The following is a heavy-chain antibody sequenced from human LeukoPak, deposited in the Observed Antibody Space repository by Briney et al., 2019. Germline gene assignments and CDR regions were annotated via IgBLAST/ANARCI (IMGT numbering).Heavy chain of an antibody. CDR3: RKNRTGWLSESYFDY. D-gene: IGHD3-22*01. CDR1: GFTFSDYY. Sequence: GGSLRLSCAASGFTFSDYYMSWIRQAPGKGLEWVSYISSSGSTIYYADSVKGRFTISRDNANDSLYLQVNSLRAEDTAVYYWRKNRTGWLSESYFDYWGQGTLVTVSS. V-gene: IGHV3-11*01. CDR2: ISSSGSTI. J-gene: IGHJ4*02.